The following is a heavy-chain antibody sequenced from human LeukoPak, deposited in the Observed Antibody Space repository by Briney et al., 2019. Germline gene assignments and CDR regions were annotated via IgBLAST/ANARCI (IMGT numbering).Heavy chain of an antibody. CDR2: INHSGST. Sequence: SETLSLTCAVYGGSLSGYYWSWLRQPPGKGLEWIGEINHSGSTNYNPSLKSRVTISVDTSKNQFSLKLNSVTTADTAVYYCARGDFWSGSYSDYYYHYNDGWGKGTTVTVSS. V-gene: IGHV4-34*01. D-gene: IGHD3-3*01. J-gene: IGHJ6*03. CDR1: GGSLSGYY. CDR3: ARGDFWSGSYSDYYYHYNDG.